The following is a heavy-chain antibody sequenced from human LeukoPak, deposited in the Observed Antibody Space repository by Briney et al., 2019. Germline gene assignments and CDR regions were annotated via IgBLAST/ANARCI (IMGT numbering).Heavy chain of an antibody. CDR1: GGSFSSSTYF. J-gene: IGHJ4*02. CDR2: IYYSGST. Sequence: SESLSLTCTVSGGSFSSSTYFWGWIRQPPGKGLEWIGSIYYSGSTYYNPSLKSRVTISVDTSKNQFSLKLSSVTAADTAVYYCARQPGVYYYDSSVYKDGDYWGQGTLVTVSS. D-gene: IGHD3-22*01. V-gene: IGHV4-39*01. CDR3: ARQPGVYYYDSSVYKDGDY.